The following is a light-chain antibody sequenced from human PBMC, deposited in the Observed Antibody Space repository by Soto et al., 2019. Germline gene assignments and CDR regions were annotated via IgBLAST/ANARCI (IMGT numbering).Light chain of an antibody. V-gene: IGLV3-25*02. CDR1: ALPKQY. J-gene: IGLJ1*01. CDR3: QSADSSGTYYV. Sequence: SSELTQPPSVSVSPGQTARITCSGEALPKQYAYWYQQKPGQAPVLVIYKDSERPSGIPERFSGSSSGTTVTLTISGVQAEDEADYYCQSADSSGTYYVFGTGTKVTVL. CDR2: KDS.